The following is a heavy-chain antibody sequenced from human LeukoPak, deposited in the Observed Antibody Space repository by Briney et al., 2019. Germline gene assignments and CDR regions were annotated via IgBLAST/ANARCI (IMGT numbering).Heavy chain of an antibody. Sequence: SETLSLTCAVYGGSFSGYYWSWIRQPPGKGLEWLGEINHSGSTNYNSSLKSRVTISVDTSKNQFSLKLSSVTAADTTVYYCARQNFYRYCRSTSCYRPYYYYYMDVWGKGTTVTISS. D-gene: IGHD2-2*01. CDR1: GGSFSGYY. CDR3: ARQNFYRYCRSTSCYRPYYYYYMDV. V-gene: IGHV4-34*01. J-gene: IGHJ6*03. CDR2: INHSGST.